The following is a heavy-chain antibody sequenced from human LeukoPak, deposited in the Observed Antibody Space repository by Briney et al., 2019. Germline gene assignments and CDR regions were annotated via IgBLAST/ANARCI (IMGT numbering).Heavy chain of an antibody. Sequence: WGSLRLSCAASGFTFSSYGMSWVRQAPGKGLEWVSAISGSGGSTYYADSVKGRFTISRDNSKNTLYLQMNSLRAEDTAVYYCARDLYCSGGSCYGWGQGTLVTVSS. CDR2: ISGSGGST. CDR1: GFTFSSYG. J-gene: IGHJ4*02. D-gene: IGHD2-15*01. CDR3: ARDLYCSGGSCYG. V-gene: IGHV3-23*01.